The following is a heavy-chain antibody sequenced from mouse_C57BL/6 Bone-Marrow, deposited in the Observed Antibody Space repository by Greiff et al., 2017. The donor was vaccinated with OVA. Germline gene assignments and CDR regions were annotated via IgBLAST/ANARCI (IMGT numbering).Heavy chain of an antibody. Sequence: QVQLQQPGAELVMPGASVKLSCKASGYTFTSYWMHWVKQRPGQGLEWIGEIDPSDSYTNYNQKFKGKSTLTVDKSSSTAYMQLSILTSEDSAVDYCAIDEDDYYFDYWGQGTTLTVSS. J-gene: IGHJ2*01. V-gene: IGHV1-69*01. CDR1: GYTFTSYW. CDR3: AIDEDDYYFDY. CDR2: IDPSDSYT.